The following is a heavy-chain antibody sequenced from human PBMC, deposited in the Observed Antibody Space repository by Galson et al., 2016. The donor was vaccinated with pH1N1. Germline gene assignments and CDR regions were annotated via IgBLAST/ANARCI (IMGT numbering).Heavy chain of an antibody. CDR1: GFTFRAHA. V-gene: IGHV3-21*01. Sequence: SLRLSCAGSGFTFRAHAINWVRQTPGKGLEWVACISSTSSYIYYADSVKGRFIISRDNAKNSVSLQMNSLRVEDSAVYYCARVKDGDSSIWSPTDYWGQGTLVTVSS. CDR2: ISSTSSYI. J-gene: IGHJ4*02. CDR3: ARVKDGDSSIWSPTDY. D-gene: IGHD6-13*01.